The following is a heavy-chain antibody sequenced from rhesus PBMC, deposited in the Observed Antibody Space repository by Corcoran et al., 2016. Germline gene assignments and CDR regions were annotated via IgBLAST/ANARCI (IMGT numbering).Heavy chain of an antibody. Sequence: QVQLQESGPGLVKPSETLSLTCAVSGYSFISGYSWGCIRQSPGKGLEYIVYIGGSSGSIYYNPSLKSRVTISKDTSRNQFSLKFNSMTAADTAVYYCAREQNWYFDLWGPGTPITISS. CDR3: AREQNWYFDL. CDR1: GYSFISGYS. J-gene: IGHJ2*01. CDR2: IGGSSGSI. V-gene: IGHV4-99*02.